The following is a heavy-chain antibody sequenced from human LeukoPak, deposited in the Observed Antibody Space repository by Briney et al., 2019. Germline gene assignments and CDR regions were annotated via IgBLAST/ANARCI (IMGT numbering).Heavy chain of an antibody. V-gene: IGHV4-39*01. Sequence: SETLSLTCTVSGGSISRSSYYWDWVRQPPGKGVEWIGSDYYGGNTFYNSSLEIRLTISVDMSKNHFSLKLSSLTPANTAVYYCARQRADSFYHYLDVWGKGTSVTVSS. CDR2: DYYGGNT. J-gene: IGHJ6*03. CDR1: GGSISRSSYY. CDR3: ARQRADSFYHYLDV.